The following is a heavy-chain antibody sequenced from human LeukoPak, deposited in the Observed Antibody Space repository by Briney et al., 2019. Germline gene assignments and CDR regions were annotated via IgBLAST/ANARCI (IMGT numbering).Heavy chain of an antibody. CDR1: GYTFTSYG. D-gene: IGHD3-3*01. CDR3: ARDPYDFWSGYPEDYYYYYYGMDV. J-gene: IGHJ6*02. V-gene: IGHV1-18*01. CDR2: ISAYNGNT. Sequence: ASVKVSCKASGYTFTSYGISWVRQAPGQGLEWMGWISAYNGNTNYAQKLQGRVTMTTDTSTSTAYMELRSLRSDDTAVYYCARDPYDFWSGYPEDYYYYYYGMDVWGQGTTVTASS.